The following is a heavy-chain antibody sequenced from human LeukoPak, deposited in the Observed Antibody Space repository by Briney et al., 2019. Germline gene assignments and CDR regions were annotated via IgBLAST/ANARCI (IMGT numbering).Heavy chain of an antibody. V-gene: IGHV3-23*01. CDR2: ISGGGDST. Sequence: GGSPRLSCAASGSTFTNHAMSWVRQAPGKGLECVSTISGGGDSTYYADSVKGRFTISRDNSKNTLYLQMNSLRDEDKAVYYCARDLGGWYFDYWGQGTLVTVSS. CDR1: GSTFTNHA. J-gene: IGHJ4*02. CDR3: ARDLGGWYFDY. D-gene: IGHD2-15*01.